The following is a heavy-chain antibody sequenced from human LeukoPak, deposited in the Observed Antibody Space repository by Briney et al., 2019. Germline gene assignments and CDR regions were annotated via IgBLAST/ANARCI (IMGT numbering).Heavy chain of an antibody. CDR3: ARGQFSRGF. CDR1: GGSFSGYF. CDR2: VNHSGRT. Sequence: PSETLSLTCAVYGGSFSGYFWSWIRQPPGKGLEWIGEVNHSGRTNYNPSLKSRVTISVDTSNNQFSLNLNSVTAADTAVYYCARGQFSRGFWGQGSPVTVSS. V-gene: IGHV4-34*01. D-gene: IGHD6-19*01. J-gene: IGHJ1*01.